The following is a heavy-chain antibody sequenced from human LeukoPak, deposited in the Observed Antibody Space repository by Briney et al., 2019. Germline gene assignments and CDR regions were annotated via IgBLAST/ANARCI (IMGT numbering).Heavy chain of an antibody. Sequence: PSETLSLTCTVSGGSVSSGSYYWSWIRQPPGKGLEWIGYIYYSGSTNYNPSLKSRVTISVDTSKNQFSLKLSSVTAADTAVYYCARSEVDSGGSDYWGQGTLVTVSS. CDR3: ARSEVDSGGSDY. J-gene: IGHJ4*02. CDR1: GGSVSSGSYY. V-gene: IGHV4-61*01. D-gene: IGHD4-23*01. CDR2: IYYSGST.